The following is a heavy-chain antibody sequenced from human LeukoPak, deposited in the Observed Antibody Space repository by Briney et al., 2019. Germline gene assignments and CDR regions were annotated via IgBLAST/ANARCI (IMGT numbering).Heavy chain of an antibody. Sequence: SETLSLTCTVSGGSISGSSYYWAWIRPPQGKGLEWVVSIYYSGSTYYNPSLKSRLTISVDTSKNQFPLKLNSVTAADTAVYYCASKDSSWYYFDSWGQGSLVTVSS. CDR2: IYYSGST. CDR3: ASKDSSWYYFDS. V-gene: IGHV4-39*01. D-gene: IGHD6-13*01. J-gene: IGHJ4*02. CDR1: GGSISGSSYY.